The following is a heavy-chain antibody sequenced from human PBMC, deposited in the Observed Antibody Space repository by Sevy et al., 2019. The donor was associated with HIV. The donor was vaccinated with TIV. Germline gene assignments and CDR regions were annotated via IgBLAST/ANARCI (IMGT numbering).Heavy chain of an antibody. D-gene: IGHD1-26*01. J-gene: IGHJ4*02. CDR2: ISDSGTTT. CDR1: GFTFSSHA. Sequence: GGSLRLSCAASGFTFSSHAMSWVRQAPGKGLEWVSAISDSGTTTYYEDSVKGRFTISRDNSKNTLYLQMDGLRAEDTAIYYCARAFTGGYQQPFDYWGQGTLLTVSS. V-gene: IGHV3-23*01. CDR3: ARAFTGGYQQPFDY.